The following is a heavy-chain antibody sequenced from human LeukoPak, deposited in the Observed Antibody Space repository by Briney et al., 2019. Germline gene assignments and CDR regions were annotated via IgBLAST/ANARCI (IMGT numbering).Heavy chain of an antibody. D-gene: IGHD6-19*01. Sequence: SETLSLTCTVSGGSTSSYYWSWIRQPPGKGLEWIGYIYYSGSTNYNPSLKSRVTISVDTSNNQFSLKLSSVTAADTAVYYCARDRLSSGWYEGGGNWFDPWGQGTLVTVSS. CDR3: ARDRLSSGWYEGGGNWFDP. V-gene: IGHV4-59*01. J-gene: IGHJ5*02. CDR2: IYYSGST. CDR1: GGSTSSYY.